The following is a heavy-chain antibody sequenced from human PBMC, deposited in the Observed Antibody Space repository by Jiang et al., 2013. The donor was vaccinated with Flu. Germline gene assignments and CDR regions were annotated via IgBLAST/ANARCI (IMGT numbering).Heavy chain of an antibody. Sequence: GSGLVKPSETLSLTCTVSGGSISSSSYYWGWIRQPPGKGLEWIGSIYYSGSTYYNPSLKSRVTISVDTSKNQFSLKLSSVTAADTAVYYCARHDPHSSGGEGTFDYWGQGTLVTVSS. D-gene: IGHD6-19*01. J-gene: IGHJ4*02. CDR1: GGSISSSSYY. V-gene: IGHV4-39*01. CDR2: IYYSGST. CDR3: ARHDPHSSGGEGTFDY.